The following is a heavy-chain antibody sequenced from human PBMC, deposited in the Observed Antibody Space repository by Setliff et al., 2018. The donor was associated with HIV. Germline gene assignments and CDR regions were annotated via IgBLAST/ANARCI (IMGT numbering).Heavy chain of an antibody. D-gene: IGHD3-10*01. J-gene: IGHJ4*02. V-gene: IGHV4-39*07. CDR1: GGSINTGSYY. CDR3: APRHHKYGFL. Sequence: SETLSLTCTVSGGSINTGSYYWGWIRQPPGKGLESIGTIYYSGSTYYKSSLKSRLTISVDTSKNQFSLGLRSVTAADTALYYCAPRHHKYGFLWGQGTLVTVSS. CDR2: IYYSGST.